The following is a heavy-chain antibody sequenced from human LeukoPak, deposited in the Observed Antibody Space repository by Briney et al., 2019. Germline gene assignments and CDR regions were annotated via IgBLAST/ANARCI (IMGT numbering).Heavy chain of an antibody. CDR3: ARADIVANPSFDY. J-gene: IGHJ4*02. Sequence: AASVKVSCKASGGTFSSYAISWVRQAPGQGLEWMGGIIPIFGTANYAQKFQSRVTITADESTSTAYMELSSLRSEDTAVYYCARADIVANPSFDYWGQGTLVTVSS. D-gene: IGHD5-12*01. CDR2: IIPIFGTA. CDR1: GGTFSSYA. V-gene: IGHV1-69*13.